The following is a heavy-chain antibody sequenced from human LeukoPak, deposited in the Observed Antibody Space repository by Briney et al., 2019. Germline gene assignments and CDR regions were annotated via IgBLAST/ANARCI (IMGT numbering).Heavy chain of an antibody. D-gene: IGHD6-13*01. CDR1: GFTFSSHA. Sequence: GGSLRLSCTPSGFTFSSHAMSWVRQAPGKGLEWVSGISWNSGTMGYAASVKGRFTISRDNAKNSLYLQMDGLKSEDTAFYYCAKSWQQLAPIDHWGQGTLVTVSS. CDR3: AKSWQQLAPIDH. J-gene: IGHJ4*02. CDR2: ISWNSGTM. V-gene: IGHV3-9*01.